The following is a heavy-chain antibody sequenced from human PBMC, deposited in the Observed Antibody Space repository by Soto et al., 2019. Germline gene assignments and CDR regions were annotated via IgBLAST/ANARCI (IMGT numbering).Heavy chain of an antibody. J-gene: IGHJ3*02. CDR2: IWYDGSNK. D-gene: IGHD1-1*01. CDR3: ARPEGGNDAFDM. Sequence: HLVESGGGVVQPGRSLRLSCAASGFTFSNYGMHWVRQAPGKGLEWVALIWYDGSNKYYADSVKGRFTISRDNSKNTLYLEMNSLRAEDTAVYYCARPEGGNDAFDMWGEGTMVTVSS. CDR1: GFTFSNYG. V-gene: IGHV3-33*01.